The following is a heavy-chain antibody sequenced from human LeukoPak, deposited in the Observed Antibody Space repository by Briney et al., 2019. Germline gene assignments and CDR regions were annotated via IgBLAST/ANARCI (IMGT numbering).Heavy chain of an antibody. CDR2: ISYDGSNK. J-gene: IGHJ4*02. CDR1: GFTFSSYG. V-gene: IGHV3-30*18. CDR3: AKVEQLWSYHSLDY. Sequence: GGSLRLSCAASGFTFSSYGMHWVRQAPGKGLEWVAVISYDGSNKYYADSVKGRFTISRDNSKNTLYLQMNSLRAEDTAVYYCAKVEQLWSYHSLDYWGQGTLVTVSS. D-gene: IGHD5-18*01.